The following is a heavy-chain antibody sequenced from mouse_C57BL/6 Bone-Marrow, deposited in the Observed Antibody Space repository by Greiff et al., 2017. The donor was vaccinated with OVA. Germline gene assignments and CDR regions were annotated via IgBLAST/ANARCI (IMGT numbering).Heavy chain of an antibody. CDR3: TTIHDGYSAWFAY. V-gene: IGHV14-4*01. CDR2: IDPENGDT. CDR1: GFNIKDDY. J-gene: IGHJ3*01. D-gene: IGHD2-3*01. Sequence: EVQLQQSGAELVRPGASVKLSCTASGFNIKDDYMHWVKQRPEPGLEWIGWIDPENGDTEYASKFQGKATITADTSSNTAYLQLSSLTSEDTAVYYCTTIHDGYSAWFAYWGQGTLVTVSA.